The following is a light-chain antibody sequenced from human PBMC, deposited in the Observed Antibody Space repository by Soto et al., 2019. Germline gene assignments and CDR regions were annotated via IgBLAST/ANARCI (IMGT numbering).Light chain of an antibody. J-gene: IGKJ4*01. CDR1: QSVASY. CDR2: DAS. V-gene: IGKV3-11*01. Sequence: EIVLTQSPATLALSPGERATLSCRASQSVASYLAWYQQKPGQAPRLLIYDASNRATGIPARFSGSGSGTDFNLPISSLEPEDFAVYYCPQRNDWPPGLTFGGGTRVEIK. CDR3: PQRNDWPPGLT.